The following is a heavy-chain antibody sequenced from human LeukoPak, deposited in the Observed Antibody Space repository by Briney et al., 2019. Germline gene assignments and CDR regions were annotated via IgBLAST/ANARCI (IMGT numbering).Heavy chain of an antibody. CDR2: INSDGSST. D-gene: IGHD6-13*01. Sequence: GGSLRLSCAASGFTFSSYWMHWVRQAPGKGLVWVSRINSDGSSTSYADSVKGRFTISRDNAKNTLYLQMNSLRAEDTAVYYCARGFAGGTRKYYYYYYMDVWGKGTTVTVSS. J-gene: IGHJ6*03. V-gene: IGHV3-74*01. CDR1: GFTFSSYW. CDR3: ARGFAGGTRKYYYYYYMDV.